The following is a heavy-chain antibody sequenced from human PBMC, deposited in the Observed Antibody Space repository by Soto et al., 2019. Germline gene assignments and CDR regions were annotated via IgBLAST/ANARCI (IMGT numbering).Heavy chain of an antibody. CDR1: GYSFSTYE. D-gene: IGHD6-13*01. CDR2: INPSGGST. CDR3: ARAWYSSSWPLFDY. V-gene: IGHV1-46*03. Sequence: SVKVSCKASGYSFSTYEMNRVRQAPGQGLEWMGIINPSGGSTSYAQKFQGRVTMTRDTSTSTVYMELSSLRSEDTAVYYCARAWYSSSWPLFDYWGKGTLDPVSP. J-gene: IGHJ4*02.